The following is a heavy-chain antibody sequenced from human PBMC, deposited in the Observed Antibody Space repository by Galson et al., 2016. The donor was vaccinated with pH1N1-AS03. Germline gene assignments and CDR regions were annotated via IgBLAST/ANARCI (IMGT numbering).Heavy chain of an antibody. J-gene: IGHJ5*02. V-gene: IGHV3-23*01. CDR2: VGGVDGSL. CDR1: GFTFSIYA. D-gene: IGHD3-3*01. CDR3: ARGSGSPHWFDP. Sequence: SLRLSCAASGFTFSIYAMHWVRQAPGKGLEWVSGVGGVDGSLWYAESVKGRFIVSRDNSKGTLDLQMNSLRADDTAVYYCARGSGSPHWFDPWGQGTLVTVSS.